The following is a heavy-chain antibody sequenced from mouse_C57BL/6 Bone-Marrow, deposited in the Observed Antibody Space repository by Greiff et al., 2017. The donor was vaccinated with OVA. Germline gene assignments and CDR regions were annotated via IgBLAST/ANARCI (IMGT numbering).Heavy chain of an antibody. Sequence: EVQLQESGPGLVKPSQSLSLTCSVTGYSITSGYYWNWIRQFPGNKLEWMGYISYDGSNNYNPSLKNRISITRDTSKNQFFLKLNSVTTEDTATYYCARDGNYLYYCDYWGQGTTLTVSS. CDR2: ISYDGSN. J-gene: IGHJ2*01. CDR3: ARDGNYLYYCDY. V-gene: IGHV3-6*01. D-gene: IGHD2-1*01. CDR1: GYSITSGYY.